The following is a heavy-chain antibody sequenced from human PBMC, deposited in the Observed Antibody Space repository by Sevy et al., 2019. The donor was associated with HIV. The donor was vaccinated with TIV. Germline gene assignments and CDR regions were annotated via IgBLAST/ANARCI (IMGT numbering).Heavy chain of an antibody. V-gene: IGHV3-30*18. CDR3: AKQDNWNDFPFDY. CDR2: ISYDGSNT. Sequence: GGSLRLSCAASGFSFRNYGMHWVRQAPGKGLEWVVVISYDGSNTHYADSVKGRFTISRDNSKNTLFLQMSSLRAEDTAVYHCAKQDNWNDFPFDYWGQGTLVTVSS. D-gene: IGHD1-1*01. CDR1: GFSFRNYG. J-gene: IGHJ4*02.